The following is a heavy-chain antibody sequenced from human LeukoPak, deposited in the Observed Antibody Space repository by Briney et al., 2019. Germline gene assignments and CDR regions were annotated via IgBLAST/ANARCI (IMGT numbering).Heavy chain of an antibody. D-gene: IGHD5-18*01. CDR3: ARTDDVDTAMALDY. Sequence: ASVKVSCKASGYTFTSYGISWVRQAPGQGLEWMGWISAYNGNTNYAQKLQGRVTMTTDTSTSTAYMELRSLRSDDTAVYYCARTDDVDTAMALDYWGQGTLVTVSS. CDR2: ISAYNGNT. CDR1: GYTFTSYG. V-gene: IGHV1-18*01. J-gene: IGHJ4*02.